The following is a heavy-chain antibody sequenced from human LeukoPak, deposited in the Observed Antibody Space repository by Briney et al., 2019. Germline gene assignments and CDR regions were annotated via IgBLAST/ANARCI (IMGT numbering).Heavy chain of an antibody. Sequence: ASVKVSCKASGYTFTGYYMHWVRQAPGQGLEWMGWINPNSGGTNYAQKFQGRVTMTKDKSISTAYMELSRLRSDDTAVYYCARDGYYDSSGYYPDYWGQGTLVTVSS. CDR2: INPNSGGT. CDR1: GYTFTGYY. D-gene: IGHD3-22*01. V-gene: IGHV1-2*02. J-gene: IGHJ4*02. CDR3: ARDGYYDSSGYYPDY.